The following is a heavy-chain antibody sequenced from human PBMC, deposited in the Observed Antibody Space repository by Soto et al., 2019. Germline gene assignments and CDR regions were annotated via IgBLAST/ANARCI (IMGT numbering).Heavy chain of an antibody. Sequence: QVQLVQSGGEVKKPGASVRVSCKTSCYTFINFGITWVRQAPGQGLEWVGKIRGYNGDTNYAPKLQGRVTMTTDTSTSTAYLELRTLRSDDTAVYYCARGRHRNPDYWGQGTLVTVSS. CDR2: IRGYNGDT. J-gene: IGHJ4*02. CDR3: ARGRHRNPDY. V-gene: IGHV1-18*04. CDR1: CYTFINFG. D-gene: IGHD4-4*01.